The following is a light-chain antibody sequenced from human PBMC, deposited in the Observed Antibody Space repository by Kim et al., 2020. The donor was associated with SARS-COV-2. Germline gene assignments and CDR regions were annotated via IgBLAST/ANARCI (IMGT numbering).Light chain of an antibody. CDR3: QQYNNWPPT. CDR2: GAS. V-gene: IGKV3-15*01. J-gene: IGKJ1*01. CDR1: QSVSSN. Sequence: VSPGERATLSCRASQSVSSNLAWYQQKPGQAPRLLIYGASTRATGIPARFSGSGSGTEFTLTISSLQSEDFAVYYCQQYNNWPPTFGQVTKVDIK.